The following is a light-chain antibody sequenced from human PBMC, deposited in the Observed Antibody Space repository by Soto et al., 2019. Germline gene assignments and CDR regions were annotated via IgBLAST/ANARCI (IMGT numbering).Light chain of an antibody. CDR1: QSVSSY. V-gene: IGKV3-11*01. CDR2: DAS. Sequence: EIVLTQSPATLSLSPGERATLSCRASQSVSSYLAWYQQKPGQAPRLLIYDASNRATGIPARFSGSGSGTDFTLTICSLEREDFAVYYCQQRSNWPRTFGQGTKVEIK. J-gene: IGKJ1*01. CDR3: QQRSNWPRT.